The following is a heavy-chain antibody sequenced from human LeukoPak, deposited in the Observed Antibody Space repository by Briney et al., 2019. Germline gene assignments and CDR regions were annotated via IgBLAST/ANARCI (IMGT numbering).Heavy chain of an antibody. CDR2: ITAYNGKT. CDR1: GYTFASYG. CDR3: ARDLPIPPQVDY. J-gene: IGHJ4*02. V-gene: IGHV1-18*01. Sequence: ASVKVSCKASGYTFASYGISWVRQAPGQGLEWMGWITAYNGKTNYAQKLQGRVTMTTDTSTSTAYMELRSLRSDDTAVYYCARDLPIPPQVDYWGQGTLVTVSS. D-gene: IGHD2-21*01.